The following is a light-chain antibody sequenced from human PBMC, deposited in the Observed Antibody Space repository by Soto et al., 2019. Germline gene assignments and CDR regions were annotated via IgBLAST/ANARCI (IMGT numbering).Light chain of an antibody. CDR2: GAS. Sequence: VLSQSPGTLSLSPGERATLSCRASQSVSRTYLAWYQQKPGQAPRLVIYGASSRASGIPDRFSGDGSGTDFTLTISRLEPEDFAVYYCHQYGSIPRSFGQGTRLEIK. J-gene: IGKJ5*01. CDR3: HQYGSIPRS. CDR1: QSVSRTY. V-gene: IGKV3-20*01.